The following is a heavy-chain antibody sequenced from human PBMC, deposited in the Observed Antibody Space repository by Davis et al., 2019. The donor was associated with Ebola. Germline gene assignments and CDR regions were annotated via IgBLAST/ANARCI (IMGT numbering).Heavy chain of an antibody. J-gene: IGHJ3*01. D-gene: IGHD2/OR15-2a*01. CDR2: IYSGGTT. CDR3: VKDTSNIWFDV. Sequence: PSETLSLTCAASGFIVSSNYMSWVRQAPGKGLEWVSVIYSGGTTNYEDSVKGRFTISRDNSKNTLHLQMNSLRVEDTAIYYCVKDTSNIWFDVWGQGTLVTVSS. CDR1: GFIVSSNY. V-gene: IGHV3-53*01.